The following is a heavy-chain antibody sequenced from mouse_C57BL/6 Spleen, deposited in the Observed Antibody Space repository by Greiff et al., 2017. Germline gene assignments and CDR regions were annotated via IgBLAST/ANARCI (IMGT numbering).Heavy chain of an antibody. J-gene: IGHJ4*01. CDR2: ISGGGGNT. Sequence: EVMLVESGGGLVKPGGSLKLSCAASGFTFSSYTMSWVRQTPEKRLEWVATISGGGGNTYYPDSVKGRFTISRDNAKNTLYLQMSSLRSEDTALYYCARHEDDGSSYAMDYWGQGTSVTVSS. D-gene: IGHD1-1*01. V-gene: IGHV5-9*01. CDR1: GFTFSSYT. CDR3: ARHEDDGSSYAMDY.